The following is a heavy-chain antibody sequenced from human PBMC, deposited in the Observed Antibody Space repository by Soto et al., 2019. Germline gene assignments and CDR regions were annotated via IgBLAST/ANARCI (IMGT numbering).Heavy chain of an antibody. J-gene: IGHJ4*02. D-gene: IGHD2-8*01. CDR1: GFTFSSYA. Sequence: QVQLVESGGGVVQPGRSLRLSCAASGFTFSSYAMHWVRQAPGKGLEWVAVISYDGSNKYYADSVKGRFTISRDNSKNTLYLQMNSLRAEDTAVYYCAREVQTNPSAYWGQGTLVTVSS. V-gene: IGHV3-30-3*01. CDR2: ISYDGSNK. CDR3: AREVQTNPSAY.